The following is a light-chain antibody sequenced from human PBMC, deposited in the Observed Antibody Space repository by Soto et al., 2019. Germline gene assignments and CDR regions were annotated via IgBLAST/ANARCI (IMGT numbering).Light chain of an antibody. V-gene: IGKV1-17*01. J-gene: IGKJ2*01. CDR2: GAS. CDR3: LQQNRHPRT. CDR1: HGLRND. Sequence: DIQMTQSPSSLSASGGDRVTITCRASHGLRNDLDWDQQQPGKAPKRLIYGASSLQSGVPSRFSGSGSGTEFTLTISSLQPEDLASSYCLQQNRHPRTFGQGTKLAIK.